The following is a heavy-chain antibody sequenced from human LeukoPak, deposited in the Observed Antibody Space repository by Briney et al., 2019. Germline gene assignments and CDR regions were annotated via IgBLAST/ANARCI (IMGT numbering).Heavy chain of an antibody. CDR2: IIPILGIA. V-gene: IGHV1-69*04. J-gene: IGHJ4*02. CDR1: GGTFSSYA. Sequence: ASVKVSCKASGGTFSSYAISWVRQAPGQGPEWMGRIIPILGIANYAQKFQGRVTITADKSTSTAYMELSSLRSEDTAVYYCATYCSGGSCYSDYFDYWGQGTLVTVSS. D-gene: IGHD2-15*01. CDR3: ATYCSGGSCYSDYFDY.